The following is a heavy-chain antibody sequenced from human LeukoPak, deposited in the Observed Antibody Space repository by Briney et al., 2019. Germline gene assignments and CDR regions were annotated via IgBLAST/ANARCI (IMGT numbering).Heavy chain of an antibody. CDR1: GYTFTSYY. CDR2: INPNSGGT. Sequence: ASVKVSCKASGYTFTSYYMHWVRQAPGQGLEWMGWINPNSGGTNYAQKFQGRVTMTRDTSISTAYMELSRLRSDDTAVYYCARVPLSNFYDYVWGSYFYMDVWGKGTTVTVSS. J-gene: IGHJ6*03. D-gene: IGHD3-16*01. CDR3: ARVPLSNFYDYVWGSYFYMDV. V-gene: IGHV1-2*02.